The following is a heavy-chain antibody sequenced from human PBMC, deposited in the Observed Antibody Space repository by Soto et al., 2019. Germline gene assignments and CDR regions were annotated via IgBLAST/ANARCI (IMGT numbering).Heavy chain of an antibody. J-gene: IGHJ4*02. V-gene: IGHV3-48*03. CDR3: ARAGGGWYFTSEAQDY. Sequence: GSLRVSFAASRLPLRSYEMNWERPAPWKGLESDSYITITASTIYYADSVKGRFTISRDNAQNSLYLQLNSLRAEDTTVYYCARAGGGWYFTSEAQDYCGRVTRITV. D-gene: IGHD6-19*01. CDR2: ITITASTI. CDR1: RLPLRSYE.